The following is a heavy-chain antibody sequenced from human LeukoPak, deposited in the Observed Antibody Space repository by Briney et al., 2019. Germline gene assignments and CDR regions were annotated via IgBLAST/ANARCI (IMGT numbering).Heavy chain of an antibody. Sequence: GGSLRLSCAASGFTFSSYWMHWVRQAPGKGLVWVSRINSDGSSTTYADSVKGRFTISRDNAKNTLYLQMNSLRAEDTAVYYCARDVYDYVWGSYHQKNAFDIWGHGTMVTVSS. CDR1: GFTFSSYW. J-gene: IGHJ3*02. V-gene: IGHV3-74*01. CDR2: INSDGSST. D-gene: IGHD3-16*02. CDR3: ARDVYDYVWGSYHQKNAFDI.